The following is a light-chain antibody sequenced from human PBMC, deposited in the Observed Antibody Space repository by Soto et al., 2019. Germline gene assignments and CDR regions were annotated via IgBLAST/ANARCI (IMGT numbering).Light chain of an antibody. V-gene: IGKV4-1*01. CDR3: QQYYSTLLT. CDR2: WAS. Sequence: DIVMTQSPDSLVVSLGERATINCKSSQSVLYSSNNKNYLAWYQQKPGQPPKLLIYWASTRESGVPDRFSGSGSGTDFTLTISSLQAEDVAVYYCQQYYSTLLTSGGGTKVGIK. J-gene: IGKJ4*01. CDR1: QSVLYSSNNKNY.